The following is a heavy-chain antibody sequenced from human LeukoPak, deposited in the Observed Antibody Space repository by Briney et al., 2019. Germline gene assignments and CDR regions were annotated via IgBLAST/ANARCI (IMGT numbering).Heavy chain of an antibody. CDR2: IYAGDSDT. J-gene: IGHJ4*02. CDR3: ARVKSWSTLMSAY. CDR1: GYKFSNYW. V-gene: IGHV5-51*01. Sequence: GESLKISCKGSGYKFSNYWIGWVRQMPGKGLEWMGIIYAGDSDTRYIPSFQDQVIISADKSVSTAYLEWTSLKDSDTATYYCARVKSWSTLMSAYWGKGPLVPSPQ. D-gene: IGHD6-13*01.